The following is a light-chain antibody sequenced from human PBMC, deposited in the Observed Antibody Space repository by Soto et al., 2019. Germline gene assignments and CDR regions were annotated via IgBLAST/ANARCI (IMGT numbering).Light chain of an antibody. CDR2: KMS. Sequence: DIQMTQSPSTLFASVGDTVTITCRASQSISAWLAWYQQRPGKAPKLLIYKMSASERGVPSRFSGSGSGTEFTLTISSLQPEDFAMYFCQQYESSPWTFGQGTKVDI. J-gene: IGKJ1*01. V-gene: IGKV1-5*03. CDR3: QQYESSPWT. CDR1: QSISAW.